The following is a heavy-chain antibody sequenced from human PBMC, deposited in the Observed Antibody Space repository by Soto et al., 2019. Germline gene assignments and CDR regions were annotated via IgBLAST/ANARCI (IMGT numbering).Heavy chain of an antibody. V-gene: IGHV3-33*01. CDR1: GFSFSVYG. Sequence: PGGSLRLSCETSGFSFSVYGMHWFRQAPGKGLEWVAVIWYDASKQFYAASVEGRFTISRDNSKAILYLQMNSLRAEDTAVYYCAAWAEGATEVHWGQGTLVTVSS. J-gene: IGHJ4*02. CDR3: AAWAEGATEVH. CDR2: IWYDASKQ. D-gene: IGHD2-15*01.